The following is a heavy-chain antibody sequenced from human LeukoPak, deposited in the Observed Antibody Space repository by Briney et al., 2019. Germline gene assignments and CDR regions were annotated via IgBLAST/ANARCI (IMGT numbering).Heavy chain of an antibody. D-gene: IGHD6-19*01. CDR3: AREEKVAVAGFYYYGMDV. CDR1: GFTFSSYS. Sequence: QPGGSLRLSCAASGFTFSSYSMNWVRQAPGKGLEWVSYISSSSSIIYYADSVKGRFTISRDNAKNSLYLQMNSLRDEDTAVYYCAREEKVAVAGFYYYGMDVWGRGTTVTVSS. V-gene: IGHV3-48*02. J-gene: IGHJ6*02. CDR2: ISSSSSII.